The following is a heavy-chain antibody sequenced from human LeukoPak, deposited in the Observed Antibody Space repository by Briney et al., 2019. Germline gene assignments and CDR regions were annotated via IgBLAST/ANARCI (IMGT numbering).Heavy chain of an antibody. CDR3: AKDSYVSGRPLHTFDV. Sequence: PGRSLRLSCAASRFTFSSYGLHWVRQPPGKGLEWMAVIWNDGSKKYYADSVKGRFTISRDNSKNTLFLQMNSLRVEDTAIYYCAKDSYVSGRPLHTFDVWGQGTMVTVSS. J-gene: IGHJ3*01. CDR1: RFTFSSYG. CDR2: IWNDGSKK. D-gene: IGHD3-10*01. V-gene: IGHV3-33*06.